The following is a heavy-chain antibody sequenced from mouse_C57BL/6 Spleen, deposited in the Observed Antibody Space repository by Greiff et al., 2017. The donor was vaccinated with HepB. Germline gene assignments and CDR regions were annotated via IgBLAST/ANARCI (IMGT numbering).Heavy chain of an antibody. CDR1: GFTFSDYY. D-gene: IGHD4-1*01. CDR3: AREGKLALDY. Sequence: DVKLVESEGGLVQPGSSMKLSCTASGFTFSDYYMAWVRQVPEKGLEWVANINYDGSSTYYLDSLKSRFIISRDNAKNILYLQMSSLKSADTATYYCAREGKLALDYWGQGTTLTVSS. CDR2: INYDGSST. J-gene: IGHJ2*01. V-gene: IGHV5-16*01.